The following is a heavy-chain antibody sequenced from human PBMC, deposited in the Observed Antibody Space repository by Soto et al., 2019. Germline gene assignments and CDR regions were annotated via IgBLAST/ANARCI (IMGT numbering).Heavy chain of an antibody. V-gene: IGHV1-2*02. J-gene: IGHJ6*02. CDR2: IDPKSGAS. CDR3: ARTMAPGRQYTTWYEEDLGMDI. Sequence: QLRLVQSGAEVKKPGASVRLSCQASGYTFTGYFIHWVRQAPGQGLEWMGWIDPKSGASIDAKVFEAGVTMTSDTSISTAYLEMSRLRSDDTAVYYCARTMAPGRQYTTWYEEDLGMDIWGQGTTVTVSS. D-gene: IGHD6-13*01. CDR1: GYTFTGYF.